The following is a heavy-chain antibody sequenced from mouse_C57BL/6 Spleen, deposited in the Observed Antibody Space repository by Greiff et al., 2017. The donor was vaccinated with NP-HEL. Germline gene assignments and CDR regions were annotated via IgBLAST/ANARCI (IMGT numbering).Heavy chain of an antibody. CDR2: IYPGSGNT. Sequence: VQLQQSGPELVKPGASVKISCKASGYSFTSYYIHWVKQRPGQGLEWIGWIYPGSGNTKYNEKFKGKATLTADTSSSTAYMQLSSLTSEDSAVYYCARGNYSNYGGFAYWGQGTLVTVSA. CDR3: ARGNYSNYGGFAY. CDR1: GYSFTSYY. J-gene: IGHJ3*01. V-gene: IGHV1-66*01. D-gene: IGHD2-5*01.